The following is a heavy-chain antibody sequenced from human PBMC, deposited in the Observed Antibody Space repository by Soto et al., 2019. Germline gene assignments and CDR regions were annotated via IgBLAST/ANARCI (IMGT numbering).Heavy chain of an antibody. J-gene: IGHJ6*03. V-gene: IGHV4-39*01. CDR2: IYYSGST. CDR1: GGSISSSSYY. D-gene: IGHD2-15*01. Sequence: PSETLSLTCTVSGGSISSSSYYWGWIRQPPGKGLEWIGSIYYSGSTYYNPSLKSRVTISVDTSKNQFSLKLSSVTAADTAVYYCPRRIATYFTGGRCLYYYMDVWAKGTTVTVS. CDR3: PRRIATYFTGGRCLYYYMDV.